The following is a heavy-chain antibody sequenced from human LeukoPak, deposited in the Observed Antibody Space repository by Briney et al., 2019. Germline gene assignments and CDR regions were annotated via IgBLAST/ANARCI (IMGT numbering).Heavy chain of an antibody. J-gene: IGHJ6*04. D-gene: IGHD3-10*01. CDR1: GFTVSSNY. Sequence: GGSLRLSCAAFGFTVSSNYMSWVRQAPGKGLEWVSVIYSGGSTYYADSVKGRFTISRDNSKNTLYLQMNSLRAEDTAVYYCARGLEGITMVRGVIPIGMDVWGKGTTVTVSS. CDR2: IYSGGST. V-gene: IGHV3-53*01. CDR3: ARGLEGITMVRGVIPIGMDV.